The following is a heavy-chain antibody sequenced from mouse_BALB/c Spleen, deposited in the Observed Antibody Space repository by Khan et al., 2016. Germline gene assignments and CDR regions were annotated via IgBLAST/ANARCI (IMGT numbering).Heavy chain of an antibody. CDR1: GFSLTNYG. CDR2: IWSDGST. CDR3: ARQPYYHYYIMDY. J-gene: IGHJ4*01. V-gene: IGHV2-6-1*01. D-gene: IGHD2-10*01. Sequence: QVQLQQPGPALVAPSQSLSITCTISGFSLTNYGVHWVRQPPGKGLEWLVVIWSDGSTTYNSALKSRLSLSKDNSKSPVFYKMNSLQTYDTAMYYCARQPYYHYYIMDYWGQGTSVTVSS.